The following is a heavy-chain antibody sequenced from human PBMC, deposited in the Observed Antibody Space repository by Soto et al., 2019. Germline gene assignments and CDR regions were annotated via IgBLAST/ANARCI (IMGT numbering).Heavy chain of an antibody. J-gene: IGHJ4*02. CDR2: ISYIGST. V-gene: IGHV4-59*01. Sequence: QVQLQESGPGLVKPSETLSLNCTVSGDSINNYYWNWIRQPPGKGLEWIGYISYIGSTTYNPSLGSRVTISVDTSKNQFSLRLSSVTAADTAVYFCARGYCSGVICYLYYFDYWGQGTLVTVSS. D-gene: IGHD2-15*01. CDR1: GDSINNYY. CDR3: ARGYCSGVICYLYYFDY.